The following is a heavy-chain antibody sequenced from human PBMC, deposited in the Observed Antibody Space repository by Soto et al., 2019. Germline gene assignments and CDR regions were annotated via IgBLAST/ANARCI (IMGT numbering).Heavy chain of an antibody. CDR2: IYGDGSA. V-gene: IGHV3-66*01. Sequence: VQLVESGGGLVQPGGSLRLSCAASGLFVSRNYMSWVRQAPGKGLEWISGIYGDGSAYYADSVKGRFTISKDNSKNTLYLQMNSLRAEDTAVYYCAQSDYWGQGTLVTVSS. CDR3: AQSDY. J-gene: IGHJ4*02. CDR1: GLFVSRNY.